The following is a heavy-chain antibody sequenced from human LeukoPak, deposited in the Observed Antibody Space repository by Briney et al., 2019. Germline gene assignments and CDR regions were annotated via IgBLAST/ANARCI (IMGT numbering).Heavy chain of an antibody. D-gene: IGHD3-3*01. CDR2: IDRSGST. J-gene: IGHJ5*02. Sequence: SQTLSLTCTVSGGSISSGSYYWSWIRQPAGKGLEWIGRIDRSGSTNYNPSLKSRVSISVDTPKNQFSLKLSSVTAADTAVYYCARVSSGSRNDFWSGFRSSVDKENWFDPWGQGTLVIVSS. CDR3: ARVSSGSRNDFWSGFRSSVDKENWFDP. V-gene: IGHV4-61*02. CDR1: GGSISSGSYY.